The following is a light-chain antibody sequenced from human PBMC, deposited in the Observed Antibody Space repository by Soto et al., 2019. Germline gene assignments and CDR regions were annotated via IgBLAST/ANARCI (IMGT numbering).Light chain of an antibody. CDR3: QQYGNSPPET. CDR1: QSVSSY. J-gene: IGKJ1*01. Sequence: EIVLTQSPATLSLSPGERATLSCRASQSVSSYLAWYQQKPGQAPRLLIYDASNRATGIPARFSGSGSGTDFTLTISSLQSEDFAVYYCQQYGNSPPETFGQGTKVDIK. CDR2: DAS. V-gene: IGKV3-11*01.